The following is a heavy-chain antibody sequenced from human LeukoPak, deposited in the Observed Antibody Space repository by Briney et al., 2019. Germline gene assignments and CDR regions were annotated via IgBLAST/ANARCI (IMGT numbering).Heavy chain of an antibody. CDR3: ARFVRYYYDSSGHLGFDY. J-gene: IGHJ4*02. V-gene: IGHV1-2*02. Sequence: ASVKVSCKASGYTFTGYYMHWVRQAPGQGLEWMGWINPNSGGTNYAQKFQGRVTMTRDTSISTAYMELSRLRSDDTAVYYCARFVRYYYDSSGHLGFDYWGQGTLVTVSS. CDR1: GYTFTGYY. D-gene: IGHD3-22*01. CDR2: INPNSGGT.